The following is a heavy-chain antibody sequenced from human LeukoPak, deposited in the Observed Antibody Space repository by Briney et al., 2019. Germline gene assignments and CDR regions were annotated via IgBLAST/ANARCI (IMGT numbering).Heavy chain of an antibody. CDR2: IRSKAYGGTT. CDR3: TRVQRGTGSMVDY. CDR1: GFTFGDNA. Sequence: GGSLRLSCTTSGFTFGDNAMSWVRQAPGKGLEWVGLIRSKAYGGTTEYAASVKGRFTISRDDSKSIAYLQMNSLKTEDTAVYYCTRVQRGTGSMVDYWGQGTLVTVSS. D-gene: IGHD3-10*01. V-gene: IGHV3-49*04. J-gene: IGHJ4*02.